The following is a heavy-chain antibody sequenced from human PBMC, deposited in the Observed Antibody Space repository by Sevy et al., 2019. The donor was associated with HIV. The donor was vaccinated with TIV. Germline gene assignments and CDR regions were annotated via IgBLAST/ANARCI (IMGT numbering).Heavy chain of an antibody. CDR1: GYSITSGYY. CDR3: ARHSHGSGTYYVPFDY. Sequence: SETLSLTCAISGYSITSGYYWGWIRQPPGQGLEWIGSIYQSGSSHYNPSRKSRVTMSVDTSKNQFSLKLSSVTAADTAVDYCARHSHGSGTYYVPFDYWGQGTLVTVSS. V-gene: IGHV4-38-2*01. J-gene: IGHJ4*02. CDR2: IYQSGSS. D-gene: IGHD3-10*01.